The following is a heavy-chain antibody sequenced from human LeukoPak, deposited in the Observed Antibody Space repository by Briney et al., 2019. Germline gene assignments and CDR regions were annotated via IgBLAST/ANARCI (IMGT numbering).Heavy chain of an antibody. CDR3: ARDPEWQVGY. J-gene: IGHJ3*01. Sequence: GGSLRLACAASGFSITSKYMTWVRQAPGKGLEWVSAFFRDGVTSYAESVKGRFTISRDISKNTVYFQMNSLRPDDTAMYYCARDPEWQVGYWGQGTMVTVSS. CDR2: FFRDGVT. CDR1: GFSITSKY. D-gene: IGHD6-19*01. V-gene: IGHV3-53*01.